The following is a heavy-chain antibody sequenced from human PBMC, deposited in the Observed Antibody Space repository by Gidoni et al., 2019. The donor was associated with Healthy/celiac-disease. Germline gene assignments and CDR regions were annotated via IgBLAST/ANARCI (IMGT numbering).Heavy chain of an antibody. J-gene: IGHJ5*02. CDR2: ISSSSSTI. CDR1: GFTFSRYS. V-gene: IGHV3-48*02. D-gene: IGHD6-13*01. CDR3: ARTLNQQLVPEWFDP. Sequence: EVQLVESGGGLVQPGGSLRPSCAASGFTFSRYSMNWVRQAPGKGLEWVSYISSSSSTIYYADSVKGRFTISRDNAKNSLYLQMNSLRDEDTAVYYCARTLNQQLVPEWFDPWGQGTLVTVSS.